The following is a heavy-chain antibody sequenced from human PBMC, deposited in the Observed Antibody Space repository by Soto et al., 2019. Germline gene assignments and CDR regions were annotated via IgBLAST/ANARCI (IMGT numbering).Heavy chain of an antibody. CDR2: TYYRSKWYN. D-gene: IGHD2-8*01. CDR3: ARGGADIVLMVYGDNWFDP. V-gene: IGHV6-1*01. J-gene: IGHJ5*02. CDR1: VDSVSSNSAA. Sequence: SQTLSLTCAISVDSVSSNSAAWNWIRQSPSRGLEWLGRTYYRSKWYNDYAVSVKSRITINPDTSKNQFSLQLNSVTPEDTAVYYCARGGADIVLMVYGDNWFDPWGQGTLVTVSS.